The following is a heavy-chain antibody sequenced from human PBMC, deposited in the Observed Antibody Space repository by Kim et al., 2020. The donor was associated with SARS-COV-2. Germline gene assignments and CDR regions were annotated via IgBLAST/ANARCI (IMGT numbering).Heavy chain of an antibody. V-gene: IGHV3-15*01. CDR3: TTDSWNDDLNWFDP. J-gene: IGHJ5*02. Sequence: AETVKGTFTIPREDSHNTLYLQMNVLKSEDTAVYYCTTDSWNDDLNWFDPWGQGTLVTVSS. D-gene: IGHD1-1*01.